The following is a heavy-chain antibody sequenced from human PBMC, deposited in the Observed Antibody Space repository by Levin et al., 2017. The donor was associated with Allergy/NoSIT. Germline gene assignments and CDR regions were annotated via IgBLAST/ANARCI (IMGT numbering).Heavy chain of an antibody. CDR2: ISGSGGNA. CDR1: GITFSSYA. J-gene: IGHJ4*02. D-gene: IGHD3-10*01. V-gene: IGHV3-23*01. CDR3: AKGRDGSGSYYREVDY. Sequence: GGSLRLSCAASGITFSSYAMSWVRQAPGKGLEWVSSISGSGGNAYYADSVKGRFTISRDNSKNTLYLEMNNLRAEDTDVYYCAKGRDGSGSYYREVDYWGQGTLVTVSS.